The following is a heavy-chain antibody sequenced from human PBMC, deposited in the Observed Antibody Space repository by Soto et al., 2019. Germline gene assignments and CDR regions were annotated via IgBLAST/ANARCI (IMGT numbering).Heavy chain of an antibody. V-gene: IGHV3-30-3*01. CDR2: ISYDGSNK. CDR1: GFTFSSYA. CDR3: ARAFHDLWSGSLLDAFDI. D-gene: IGHD3-3*01. Sequence: QVQLVESGGGVVQPGRSLRLSCAASGFTFSSYAMHWVRQAPGKGLEWVAVISYDGSNKYYADSVKGRFTISRDKSKNTLYLQTNSLRAEDTAVYYCARAFHDLWSGSLLDAFDIWGQGTMVTVSS. J-gene: IGHJ3*02.